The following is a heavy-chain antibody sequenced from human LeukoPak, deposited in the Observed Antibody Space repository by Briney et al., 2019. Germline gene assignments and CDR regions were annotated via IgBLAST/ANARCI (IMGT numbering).Heavy chain of an antibody. J-gene: IGHJ4*02. CDR3: ARGGSGTYYHY. D-gene: IGHD1-26*01. V-gene: IGHV4-59*01. Sequence: AETLSLTCTVSGGSIISYHYSWLRQPPGKGLEWIGYIYYSGGTNYNPSLKSRVTISVDTSKNQFSLKLSSVTAADTAVYYCARGGSGTYYHYWGQGTLATVST. CDR2: IYYSGGT. CDR1: GGSIISYH.